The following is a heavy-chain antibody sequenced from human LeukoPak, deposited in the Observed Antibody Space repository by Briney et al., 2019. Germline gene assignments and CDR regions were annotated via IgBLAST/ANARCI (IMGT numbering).Heavy chain of an antibody. Sequence: GASVKVSCKASGYSFTNYGVNWVRQAPGQGLEWMGWINTNTGNPTYAQGFTGRFVFSLDTSVTTAYLQNSSLKAEDTATYYCARDASSIIRGRDWFDPWGQGTLVTVSS. J-gene: IGHJ5*02. CDR1: GYSFTNYG. CDR2: INTNTGNP. V-gene: IGHV7-4-1*02. D-gene: IGHD3-10*01. CDR3: ARDASSIIRGRDWFDP.